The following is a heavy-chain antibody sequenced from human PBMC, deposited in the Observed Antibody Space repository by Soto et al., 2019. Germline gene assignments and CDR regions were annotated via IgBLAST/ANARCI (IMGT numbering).Heavy chain of an antibody. CDR1: GYTFTSYY. D-gene: IGHD6-19*01. Sequence: QVQLVQSGAEVKKPGASVKVSCKASGYTFTSYYMHWVRQAPGQGLEWMGIINPSGGSTSYAQKFQGRVTMTRDTSTSTVYMELSSLRSEDTAVYYCARDDPPVAGFVYYGMDVWGQGTTVTVSS. CDR2: INPSGGST. CDR3: ARDDPPVAGFVYYGMDV. V-gene: IGHV1-46*01. J-gene: IGHJ6*02.